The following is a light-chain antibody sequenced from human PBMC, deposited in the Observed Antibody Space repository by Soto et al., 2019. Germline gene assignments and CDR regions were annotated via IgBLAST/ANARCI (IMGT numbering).Light chain of an antibody. CDR3: QQSFHTPYT. CDR2: GAS. V-gene: IGKV1-39*01. CDR1: QTINKN. Sequence: DIPMTQSPSSLSAYVGDSVTISCRASQTINKNLNWYQQKSGKAPNLLIYGASNFQSGVPSRFRGSGSGTDFTLAISDLQPEDFATYYCQQSFHTPYTFGQGTKLEI. J-gene: IGKJ2*01.